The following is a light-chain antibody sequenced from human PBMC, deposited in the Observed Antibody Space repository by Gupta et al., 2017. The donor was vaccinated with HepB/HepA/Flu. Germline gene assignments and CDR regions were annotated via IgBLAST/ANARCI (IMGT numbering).Light chain of an antibody. CDR1: QDVHTN. CDR2: GAS. CDR3: QQYNNWPWT. Sequence: EIVMTQSSATLSVSPGERVAFSCRASQDVHTNLAWMQQKPGQAPKVLFYGASARATGVPARFIGSGSRTEFTLTITSLQSEDVAVYVCQQYNNWPWTFGHGTKVEI. V-gene: IGKV3-15*01. J-gene: IGKJ1*01.